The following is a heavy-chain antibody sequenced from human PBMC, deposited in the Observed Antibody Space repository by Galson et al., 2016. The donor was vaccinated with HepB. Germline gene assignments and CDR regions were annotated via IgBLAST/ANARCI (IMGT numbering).Heavy chain of an antibody. Sequence: CAISGDSVYNNGAAWVWIRQSPSRGLEWLGRTFYRSTWENHYAGSVKNRITISPATSRNQFSLHLNPVTPEDTAVYYCARAVMLGRGMDVWGQGTTVTVSS. CDR2: TFYRSTWEN. CDR3: ARAVMLGRGMDV. D-gene: IGHD3-10*01. V-gene: IGHV6-1*01. CDR1: GDSVYNNGAA. J-gene: IGHJ6*02.